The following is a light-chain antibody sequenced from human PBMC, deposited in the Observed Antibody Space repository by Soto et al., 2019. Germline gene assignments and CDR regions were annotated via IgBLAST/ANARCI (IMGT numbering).Light chain of an antibody. V-gene: IGLV2-14*01. Sequence: QSVLTQPASVSGSPGQSITISCPGTSSDVGGYKYVSWYQQHPGKAPKLLIYTVSNRPSGVSNRFSGSKSGNTASLTISGLQAEDEADYYCSSYTSSSSYVFGTGTKVTVL. CDR3: SSYTSSSSYV. CDR2: TVS. J-gene: IGLJ1*01. CDR1: SSDVGGYKY.